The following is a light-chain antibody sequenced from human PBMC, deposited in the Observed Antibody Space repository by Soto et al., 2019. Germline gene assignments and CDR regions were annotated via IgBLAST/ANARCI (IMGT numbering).Light chain of an antibody. CDR1: GSNIGSNT. CDR3: AAWDDSLNGPHVV. Sequence: QSVLTQPPSASGTPGQRVTISCSGSGSNIGSNTVNWYQQLPGTAPKLLIYSNNQRPSGVPDRFSGSKSGTSASLAISGLQSEDEADYYCAAWDDSLNGPHVVFGGGTKVTVL. V-gene: IGLV1-44*01. J-gene: IGLJ2*01. CDR2: SNN.